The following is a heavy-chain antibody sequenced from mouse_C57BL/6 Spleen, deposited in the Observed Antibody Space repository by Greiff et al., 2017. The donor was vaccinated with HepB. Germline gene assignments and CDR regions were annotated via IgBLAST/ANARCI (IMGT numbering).Heavy chain of an antibody. CDR1: GYTFTSYW. D-gene: IGHD2-4*01. Sequence: QVQLQQPGTELVKPGASVKLSCKASGYTFTSYWMHWVKQRPGQGLEWIGNINPSNGGTNYNEKIKSKAKLTVDKSSSTAYMQLSSLASGDSAVYYCARDGGLRRGFAYWGQGTLVTVSA. V-gene: IGHV1-53*01. CDR2: INPSNGGT. CDR3: ARDGGLRRGFAY. J-gene: IGHJ3*01.